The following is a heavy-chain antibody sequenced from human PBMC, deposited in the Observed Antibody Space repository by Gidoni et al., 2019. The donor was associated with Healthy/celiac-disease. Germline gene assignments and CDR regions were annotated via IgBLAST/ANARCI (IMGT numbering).Heavy chain of an antibody. V-gene: IGHV3-30*18. Sequence: QVQLVESGGGGVQPGRSLRLSCAASGFPFSSYGMHWVRQAPGKGLELVAVLSYDGSNKYYADSVKGRFTISRDNSKNTLYLQMNSLRAEDTAVYYCAKDSNGSGSYYSYYYYYYMDVWGKGTTVTVSS. CDR2: LSYDGSNK. CDR1: GFPFSSYG. CDR3: AKDSNGSGSYYSYYYYYYMDV. J-gene: IGHJ6*03. D-gene: IGHD3-10*01.